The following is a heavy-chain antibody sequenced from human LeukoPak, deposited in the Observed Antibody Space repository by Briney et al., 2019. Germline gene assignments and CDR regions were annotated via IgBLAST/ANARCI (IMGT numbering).Heavy chain of an antibody. CDR2: IYHSGST. CDR1: GYSISSGYY. D-gene: IGHD3-10*01. CDR3: ARDGGSYYGSGSYYKTNWFDP. J-gene: IGHJ5*02. V-gene: IGHV4-38-2*02. Sequence: PSETLFLTCAVSGYSISSGYYWGWIRQPPGKGLEWIGSIYHSGSTYYNPSLKSRVTISVDTSKNQFSLKLSSVTAADTAVYYCARDGGSYYGSGSYYKTNWFDPWGQGTLVTVSS.